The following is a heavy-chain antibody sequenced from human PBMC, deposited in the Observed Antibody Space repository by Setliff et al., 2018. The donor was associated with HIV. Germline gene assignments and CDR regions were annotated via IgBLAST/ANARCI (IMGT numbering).Heavy chain of an antibody. CDR2: INPNNGVT. V-gene: IGHV1-2*02. Sequence: ASVKVSCKASGYTFTDHYIHWLRQAPGQGLEWVAWINPNNGVTNYAQKFKWKVMTTMETSIDTAYLVMRSLTSDDTAVYYFARVGRGPYYFFDFWGQGTQVTV. D-gene: IGHD3-10*01. CDR3: ARVGRGPYYFFDF. J-gene: IGHJ4*02. CDR1: GYTFTDHY.